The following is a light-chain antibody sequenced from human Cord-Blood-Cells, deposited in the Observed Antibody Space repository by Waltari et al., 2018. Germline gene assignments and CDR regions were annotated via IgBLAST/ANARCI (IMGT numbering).Light chain of an antibody. Sequence: QSALTQPASVSGSPGQSITISCTGTSSDGGSYNLVSWYQQHPGKAPKLMIYEVSKRPSRVSNRFSGSKSGNTASLTVSGLQAEDEADYYCCSSAGSRVFGGGTKLTGL. CDR3: CSSAGSRV. CDR2: EVS. J-gene: IGLJ3*02. CDR1: SSDGGSYNL. V-gene: IGLV2-23*02.